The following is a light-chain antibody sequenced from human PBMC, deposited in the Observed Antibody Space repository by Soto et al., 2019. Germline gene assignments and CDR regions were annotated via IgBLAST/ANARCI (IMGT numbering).Light chain of an antibody. V-gene: IGLV1-51*01. CDR2: DND. CDR1: SSNIGNNY. CDR3: ATLDRSLSVGV. J-gene: IGLJ2*01. Sequence: QSVLTQPPSVSAAPGQTVTISCSGSSSNIGNNYVFWYQQLPGTAPKLLIYDNDKRPSGIPDRFSGSKSGTSATLGITGLQTGDEADYYCATLDRSLSVGVFGGGTQLTVL.